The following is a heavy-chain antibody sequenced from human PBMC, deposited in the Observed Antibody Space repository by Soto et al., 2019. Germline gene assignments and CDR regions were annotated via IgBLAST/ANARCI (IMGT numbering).Heavy chain of an antibody. CDR1: GGSFSGHS. V-gene: IGHV4-34*01. CDR2: INHSGRV. CDR3: STRAYDTNGYYRFDP. D-gene: IGHD3-22*01. J-gene: IGHJ5*01. Sequence: SETLSLTCAVYGGSFSGHSWTWIRQSPGKGLEWIGDINHSGRVNYSPSLKSRVTISLDTSKNQFSLTLSAVTAADTAMYYCSTRAYDTNGYYRFDPWGQGTLVTVLL.